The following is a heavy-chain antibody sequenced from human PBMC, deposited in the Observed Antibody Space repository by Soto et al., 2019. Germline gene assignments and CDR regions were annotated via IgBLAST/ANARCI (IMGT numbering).Heavy chain of an antibody. CDR3: VRFYGDYVNGVKRRYFDL. D-gene: IGHD4-17*01. V-gene: IGHV4-39*01. CDR1: GDSISSASYF. Sequence: ETLSLTCTVSGDSISSASYFWGWIRQPPGKGLEWIGSVYFVGNSYYNPSLKSRVSIYVDASKKQFSLMLSSMTAAETAVYHCVRFYGDYVNGVKRRYFDLRGQRTMVSLCS. J-gene: IGHJ4*02. CDR2: VYFVGNS.